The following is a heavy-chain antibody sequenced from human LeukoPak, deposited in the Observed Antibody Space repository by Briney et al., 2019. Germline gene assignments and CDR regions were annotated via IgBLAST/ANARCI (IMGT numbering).Heavy chain of an antibody. CDR1: GFAFDVYG. J-gene: IGHJ6*03. Sequence: GGSLRLYCAASGFAFDVYGMSWVRQAPGKGLEWLSGINWNGASTTYADSVKGRFTISRDNAKKSLYLRMSSLRAEDTALYYCARNAAARYYYMDVWGKGTTVTISS. D-gene: IGHD2-2*01. CDR3: ARNAAARYYYMDV. V-gene: IGHV3-20*04. CDR2: INWNGAST.